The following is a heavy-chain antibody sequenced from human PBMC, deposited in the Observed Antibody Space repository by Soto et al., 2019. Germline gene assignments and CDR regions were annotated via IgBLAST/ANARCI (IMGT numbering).Heavy chain of an antibody. CDR1: GFTFSNAW. D-gene: IGHD3-3*01. Sequence: GGSLRLSCAASGFTFSNAWMSWVRQAPGKGLEWVGRIKSKTDGGTTDYAAPVKGRFTISRDDSKNTLYLQMNSLKTEDTAVYYRTTDAQYYDFWSGYYYYGMDVWGQGTTVTVSS. V-gene: IGHV3-15*01. CDR3: TTDAQYYDFWSGYYYYGMDV. CDR2: IKSKTDGGTT. J-gene: IGHJ6*02.